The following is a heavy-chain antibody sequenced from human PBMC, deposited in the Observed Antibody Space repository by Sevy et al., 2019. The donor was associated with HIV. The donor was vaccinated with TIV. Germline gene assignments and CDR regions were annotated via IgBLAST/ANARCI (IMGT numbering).Heavy chain of an antibody. V-gene: IGHV4-61*02. CDR2: VYTSGST. Sequence: TLSLTCTVSGDSISSGTYYWGWIRQPARKGLEWIGRVYTSGSTNYNPSLKSRVTMSVDTSKNQFSLRLSSVTAADTAVYYCARLDGYIYYFDYWGQGTLVTVSS. D-gene: IGHD5-12*01. J-gene: IGHJ4*02. CDR1: GDSISSGTYY. CDR3: ARLDGYIYYFDY.